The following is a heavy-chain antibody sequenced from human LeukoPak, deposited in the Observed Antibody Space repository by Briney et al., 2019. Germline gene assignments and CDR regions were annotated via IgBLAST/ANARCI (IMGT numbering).Heavy chain of an antibody. V-gene: IGHV3-48*02. J-gene: IGHJ6*02. CDR3: AGGLGMDV. D-gene: IGHD4-23*01. Sequence: PVGSLRLSCAASGFTFSSYTMKWVRQTPGKGLEWVSYISRSSSAIYYADSVKGRFTISRDNAKTSLYLQMNSLRDEDTAVYYCAGGLGMDVWGQGTTVTVSS. CDR2: ISRSSSAI. CDR1: GFTFSSYT.